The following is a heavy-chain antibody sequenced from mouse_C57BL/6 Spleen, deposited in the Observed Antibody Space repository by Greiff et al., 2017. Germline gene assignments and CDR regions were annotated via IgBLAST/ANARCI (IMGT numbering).Heavy chain of an antibody. J-gene: IGHJ4*01. CDR3: ARAHDSSGYVKAMDY. Sequence: EVKLVESGGGLVQPGGSLSLSCAASGFTFTDYYMSWVRQPPGKALEWLGFIRNKANGYTTEYSASVKGRFTISRDNSQSILYLQMNALRAEDSATYYCARAHDSSGYVKAMDYWGQGTSVTVSS. D-gene: IGHD3-2*02. CDR1: GFTFTDYY. V-gene: IGHV7-3*01. CDR2: IRNKANGYTT.